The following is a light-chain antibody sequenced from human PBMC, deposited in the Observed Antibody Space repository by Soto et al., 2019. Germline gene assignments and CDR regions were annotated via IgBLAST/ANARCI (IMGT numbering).Light chain of an antibody. Sequence: QSALTQPASVSGSPGQSITISCTGTSYDVGGYDYVSWFQQHPGQAPKLIIYEVTYRPSGVSNRFSGSKSGNTAYLTISGLQAEDEADYYCSSYTSRSTLVFGGGTKLTVL. CDR3: SSYTSRSTLV. CDR2: EVT. CDR1: SYDVGGYDY. J-gene: IGLJ2*01. V-gene: IGLV2-14*01.